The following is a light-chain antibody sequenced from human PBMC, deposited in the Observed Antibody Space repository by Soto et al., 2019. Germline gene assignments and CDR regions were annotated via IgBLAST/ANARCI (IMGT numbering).Light chain of an antibody. Sequence: AIQMTQSPSSLSASVGDRVTLTCRASQGSRNDVGWYQQKPGKAPNLLSDAASRLQSGGPSRFSGRGSATDFTLTSSSLQPEAFATYSCQQDTKDPMTFGQGTNVEIK. J-gene: IGKJ1*01. CDR1: QGSRND. CDR3: QQDTKDPMT. V-gene: IGKV1-6*01. CDR2: AAS.